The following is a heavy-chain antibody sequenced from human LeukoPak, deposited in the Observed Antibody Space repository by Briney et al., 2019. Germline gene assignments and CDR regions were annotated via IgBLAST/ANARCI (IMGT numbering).Heavy chain of an antibody. V-gene: IGHV3-30*04. CDR2: ISYDGSNK. Sequence: GGSLRLSCAASGFTFSSYAMHWVRQAPGKGLEWVAVISYDGSNKYYADSVKGRFTISRDTAKNSLSLQMNSLRAEDTAVYYCAREYCSGTSCYGYFDYWGQGTLVTVSS. CDR1: GFTFSSYA. D-gene: IGHD2-2*01. J-gene: IGHJ4*02. CDR3: AREYCSGTSCYGYFDY.